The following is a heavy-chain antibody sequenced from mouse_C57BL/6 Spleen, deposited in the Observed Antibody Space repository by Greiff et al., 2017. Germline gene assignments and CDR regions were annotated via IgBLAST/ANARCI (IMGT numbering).Heavy chain of an antibody. V-gene: IGHV6-3*01. D-gene: IGHD1-1*01. CDR1: GFTFSNYW. J-gene: IGHJ4*01. CDR3: TGGITTVVAPMDY. Sequence: EVHLVESGGGLVQPGGSMKLSCVASGFTFSNYWMNWVRQSPEKGLEWVAQIRLKSDNYATHYAESVKGRFTISRDDSKSSVYLQMNNLRAEDTGIYYCTGGITTVVAPMDYWGQGTSVTVSS. CDR2: IRLKSDNYAT.